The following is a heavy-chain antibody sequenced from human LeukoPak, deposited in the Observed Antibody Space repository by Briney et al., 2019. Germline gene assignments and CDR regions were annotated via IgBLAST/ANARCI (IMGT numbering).Heavy chain of an antibody. Sequence: ASVKVSCKASGGTFSSYAISWVRQAPGQGLEWMGRIIPILGIANYAQKFQGRVTITADKSTSTAYMELSSLRSEDTAVYYCATPWYSCGYNYWGQGTLVTVSS. CDR2: IIPILGIA. CDR3: ATPWYSCGYNY. CDR1: GGTFSSYA. V-gene: IGHV1-69*04. J-gene: IGHJ4*02. D-gene: IGHD5-18*01.